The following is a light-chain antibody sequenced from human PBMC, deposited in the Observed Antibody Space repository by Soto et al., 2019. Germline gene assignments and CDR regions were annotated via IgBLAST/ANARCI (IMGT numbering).Light chain of an antibody. CDR3: QHYNSYWT. Sequence: EIQMTQSPSTLSASVGDRVTITCRASQSISSWLAWYQQKPGKAPKLLIYDASSLESGVPSRFSGSAAGTEFTLTISSLQPDDLATYYCQHYNSYWTFGQGTKV. V-gene: IGKV1-5*01. CDR2: DAS. CDR1: QSISSW. J-gene: IGKJ1*01.